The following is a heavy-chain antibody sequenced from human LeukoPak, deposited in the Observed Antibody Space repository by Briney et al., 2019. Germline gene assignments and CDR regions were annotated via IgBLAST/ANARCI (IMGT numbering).Heavy chain of an antibody. CDR1: GFTFSRNA. J-gene: IGHJ4*02. Sequence: PGGSLRLSCAASGFTFSRNAMHWVRQAPGKGLEWVAVISYDGSNKYYADSVKGRFTISRDNSKNTLYLQMNSLRAEDTAVHYCARDDYYDSSGYLKFDYWGQGTLVTVSS. CDR2: ISYDGSNK. D-gene: IGHD3-22*01. CDR3: ARDDYYDSSGYLKFDY. V-gene: IGHV3-30-3*01.